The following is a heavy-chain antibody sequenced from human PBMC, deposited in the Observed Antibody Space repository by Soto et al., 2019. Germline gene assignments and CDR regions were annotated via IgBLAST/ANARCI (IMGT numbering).Heavy chain of an antibody. V-gene: IGHV3-30*18. CDR1: GFTFSDYA. D-gene: IGHD6-19*01. CDR2: VSHDGRNT. J-gene: IGHJ4*02. CDR3: AKGGRQWLVASDFNY. Sequence: VQLVESGGGVVQPGRSLRLSCAASGFTFSDYAMHWVRQAPGKGLEWVAVVSHDGRNTHYADSVKGRFTISRDSSKNTVPLEMTSLRAEDTGVYYGAKGGRQWLVASDFNYWGQGALVTVSS.